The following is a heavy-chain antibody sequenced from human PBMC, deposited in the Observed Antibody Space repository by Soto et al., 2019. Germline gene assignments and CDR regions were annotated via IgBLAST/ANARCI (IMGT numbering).Heavy chain of an antibody. J-gene: IGHJ4*03. V-gene: IGHV4-31*03. Sequence: QVQLQESGPGLVKPSQTLSLTCSVSGDSIRGGGHYWNWIGQVPGKGLEWISYVYHSGSTHYSPSVRGRLTIAIATSKNQFSLRLISVTAADTALYDCARDTGLAPTVWGYWGHGTQVTVSS. CDR2: VYHSGST. CDR3: ARDTGLAPTVWGY. D-gene: IGHD3-16*01. CDR1: GDSIRGGGHY.